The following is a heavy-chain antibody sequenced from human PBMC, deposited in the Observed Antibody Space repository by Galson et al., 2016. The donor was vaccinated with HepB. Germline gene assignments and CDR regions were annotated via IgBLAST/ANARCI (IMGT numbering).Heavy chain of an antibody. CDR1: GFTSSDFW. V-gene: IGHV3-74*01. CDR2: IDSDGLNT. D-gene: IGHD7-27*01. Sequence: SLRLSCAASGFTSSDFWIHWVRQVPGKGLVWVSRIDSDGLNTNYADSVKGRFTISRDNAKNTVYLQMNSLRVEDTAVYYCERGINWVSFDFWGQGTLVTVSS. J-gene: IGHJ4*02. CDR3: ERGINWVSFDF.